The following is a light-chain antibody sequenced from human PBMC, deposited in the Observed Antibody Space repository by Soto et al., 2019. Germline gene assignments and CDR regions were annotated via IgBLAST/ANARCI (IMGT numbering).Light chain of an antibody. Sequence: DIQMTQSPSTLSASVGDRVTITCRASQSISSWLAWYQQKPGKAPKLLIYDASSLESGVPSRFSGSGSGTEFTLTISSLQPDDFATSYCQQYNSYSWTFGQGTKVESK. CDR3: QQYNSYSWT. CDR1: QSISSW. V-gene: IGKV1-5*01. J-gene: IGKJ1*01. CDR2: DAS.